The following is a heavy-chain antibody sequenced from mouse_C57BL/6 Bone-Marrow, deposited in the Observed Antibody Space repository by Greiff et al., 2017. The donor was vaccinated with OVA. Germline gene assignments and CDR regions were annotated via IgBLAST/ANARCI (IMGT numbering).Heavy chain of an antibody. Sequence: QVQLQQSGAELVKPGASVKVSCKASGYTFTSYWMQWVKQRPGQGLEWIGEIDPSDSYTNYNQKFKGKATLTVDTSSSTAYMQLSSLTSEDSAVYYCARRGSGWYFDVWGTGTTVTVSS. D-gene: IGHD1-1*02. CDR2: IDPSDSYT. CDR3: ARRGSGWYFDV. CDR1: GYTFTSYW. V-gene: IGHV1-50*01. J-gene: IGHJ1*03.